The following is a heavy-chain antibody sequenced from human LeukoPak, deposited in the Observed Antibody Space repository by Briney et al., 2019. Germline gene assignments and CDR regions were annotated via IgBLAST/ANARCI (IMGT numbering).Heavy chain of an antibody. Sequence: ASVKVSCKASGYTFTSYGISWVRQAPGQGLGWMGWISAYNGNTNYAQKLQGRVTMTTDTSTSTAYMELRSLRSDDTAVYYCASAVAGTGEFDYWGQGTLVTVSS. CDR1: GYTFTSYG. V-gene: IGHV1-18*01. CDR3: ASAVAGTGEFDY. CDR2: ISAYNGNT. J-gene: IGHJ4*02. D-gene: IGHD6-19*01.